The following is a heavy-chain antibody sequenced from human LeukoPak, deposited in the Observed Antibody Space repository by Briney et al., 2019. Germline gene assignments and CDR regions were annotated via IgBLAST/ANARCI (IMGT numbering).Heavy chain of an antibody. Sequence: SQTLSPTCAISGDSVSNNGASWNWIRQSPSRGLEWLGRTYYRTRWYFDYAVSVRSRATINPDTSKNQFSLQLDSVTPEDTAVYYCARGGAGWYVSVFDPWGQGTLVTVSS. V-gene: IGHV6-1*01. J-gene: IGHJ5*02. D-gene: IGHD6-19*01. CDR2: TYYRTRWYF. CDR1: GDSVSNNGAS. CDR3: ARGGAGWYVSVFDP.